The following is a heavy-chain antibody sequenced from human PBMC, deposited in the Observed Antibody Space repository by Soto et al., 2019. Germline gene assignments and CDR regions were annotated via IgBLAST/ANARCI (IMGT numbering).Heavy chain of an antibody. CDR1: GFTFSSYD. CDR3: AKSLNYYDSSGPSESKEYFQH. D-gene: IGHD3-22*01. CDR2: ISYDGSNK. J-gene: IGHJ1*01. V-gene: IGHV3-30*18. Sequence: GGSLRLSCAASGFTFSSYDMHWVRQAPGKGLEWVAVISYDGSNKYYADSVKGRFTISRDNSKNTLHLQMYSLRAEDTAVYYCAKSLNYYDSSGPSESKEYFQHWGQGTLVTVSS.